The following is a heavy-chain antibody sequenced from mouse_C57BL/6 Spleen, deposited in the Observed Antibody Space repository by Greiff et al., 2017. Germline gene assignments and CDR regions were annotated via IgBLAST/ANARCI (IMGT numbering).Heavy chain of an antibody. J-gene: IGHJ4*01. CDR1: GYAFTNYL. CDR3: ARSDYYGSSYDAMDY. CDR2: INPGSGGT. Sequence: QVQLQQSGAELVRPGTSVTVSCKASGYAFTNYLIEWVKQRPGQGLEWIGVINPGSGGTNYNEKFKGKATLTADKSSSTAYMQLSSLTSEDSAVYFCARSDYYGSSYDAMDYWGQGTSVTVSS. D-gene: IGHD1-1*01. V-gene: IGHV1-54*01.